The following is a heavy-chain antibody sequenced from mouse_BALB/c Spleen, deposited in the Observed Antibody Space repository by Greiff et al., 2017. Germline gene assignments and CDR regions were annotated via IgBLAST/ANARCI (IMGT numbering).Heavy chain of an antibody. CDR2: IWSGGST. Sequence: VKLVESGPGLVQPSQSLSITCTVSGFSLTSYGVHWVRQSPGKGLEWLGVIWSGGSTDYNAAFISRLSISKDNSKSQVFFKMNSLQANDTAIYYCARGDGNYWFAYWGQGTLVTVSA. J-gene: IGHJ3*01. CDR1: GFSLTSYG. D-gene: IGHD2-1*01. CDR3: ARGDGNYWFAY. V-gene: IGHV2-2*02.